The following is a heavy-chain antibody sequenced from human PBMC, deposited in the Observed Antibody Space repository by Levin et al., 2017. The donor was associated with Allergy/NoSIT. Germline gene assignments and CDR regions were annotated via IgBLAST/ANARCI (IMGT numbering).Heavy chain of an antibody. CDR1: GDSVSSDITT. CDR3: ARERFISSGKYVLDY. V-gene: IGHV6-1*01. J-gene: IGHJ4*02. Sequence: SETLSLTCAISGDSVSSDITTWTWIRQSSSRGLEWLGRTFYRSKWYYEYTLSLQSRVTINPDTSKNQFSLELSSVTPEDTAVYYCARERFISSGKYVLDYWGQGTLVTVSS. D-gene: IGHD1-26*01. CDR2: TFYRSKWYY.